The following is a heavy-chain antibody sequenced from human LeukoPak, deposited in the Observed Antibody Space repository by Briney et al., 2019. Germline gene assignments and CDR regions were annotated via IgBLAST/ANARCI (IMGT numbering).Heavy chain of an antibody. D-gene: IGHD3-10*01. J-gene: IGHJ4*02. Sequence: GASVKVSCKASGYTFTSYYMHWVRQATGQGLEWMGWMNPNSGNTGYAQKFQGRVTMTRNTSISTAYMELSSLRSEDTAVYYCARGLTMVRGVIMYYWGQGTLVTVSS. CDR3: ARGLTMVRGVIMYY. V-gene: IGHV1-8*02. CDR1: GYTFTSYY. CDR2: MNPNSGNT.